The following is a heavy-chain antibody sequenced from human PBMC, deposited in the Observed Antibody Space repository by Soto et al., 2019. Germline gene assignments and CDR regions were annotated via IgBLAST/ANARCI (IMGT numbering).Heavy chain of an antibody. V-gene: IGHV3-7*03. D-gene: IGHD3-3*01. Sequence: GSLRLSCAASGFTFSSYWMSWVRQAPGKGLEWVANIKQDGSEKYYVDSVKGRFTISRDNAKNSLYLQMNSLRAEDTAVYYCARDSYDFWSGYYKPFTYYYGMDVWGQGTTVTVSS. CDR1: GFTFSSYW. CDR2: IKQDGSEK. CDR3: ARDSYDFWSGYYKPFTYYYGMDV. J-gene: IGHJ6*02.